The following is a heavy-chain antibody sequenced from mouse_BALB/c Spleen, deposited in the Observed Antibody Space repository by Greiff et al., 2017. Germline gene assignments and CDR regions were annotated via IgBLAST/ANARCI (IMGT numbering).Heavy chain of an antibody. CDR1: GFTFSSFG. CDR2: ISSGSSTI. Sequence: EVMLVESGGGLVQPGGSRKLSCAASGFTFSSFGMHWVRQAPEKGLEWVAYISSGSSTIYYADTVKGRFTISRDNPKNTLFLQMTSLRSEDTAMYNCARSNGNFDVWGAGTTVTVSS. CDR3: ARSNGNFDV. J-gene: IGHJ1*01. V-gene: IGHV5-17*02.